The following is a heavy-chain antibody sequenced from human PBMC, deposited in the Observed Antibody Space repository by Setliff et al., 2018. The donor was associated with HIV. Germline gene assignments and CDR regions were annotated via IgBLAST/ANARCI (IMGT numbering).Heavy chain of an antibody. Sequence: ASVKVSCKVSGYTFTTHIIHWVRQAPGQRLEWMGWIHAGNGNTKYSEKFQDRVTLTRDTSATTAYMELSSLRSEDTAVYYCARDVGSVWHNWFDPWGQGTLVTVSS. D-gene: IGHD6-19*01. CDR3: ARDVGSVWHNWFDP. CDR1: GYTFTTHI. J-gene: IGHJ5*02. CDR2: IHAGNGNT. V-gene: IGHV1-3*01.